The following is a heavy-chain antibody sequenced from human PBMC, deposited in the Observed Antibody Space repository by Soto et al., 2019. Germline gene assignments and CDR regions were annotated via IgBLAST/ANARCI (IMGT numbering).Heavy chain of an antibody. CDR3: ARETVLCSGGSCYRFNGMDV. J-gene: IGHJ6*02. CDR1: GYTFTSYG. D-gene: IGHD2-15*01. V-gene: IGHV1-18*01. CDR2: ISAYNGNT. Sequence: GASVKVSCKASGYTFTSYGISWVRQAPGQGLEWMGWISAYNGNTNYAQKLQGRVTMTTDTSTSTAYMELRRLRSDDTAVYYCARETVLCSGGSCYRFNGMDVWGQWTTVTVCS.